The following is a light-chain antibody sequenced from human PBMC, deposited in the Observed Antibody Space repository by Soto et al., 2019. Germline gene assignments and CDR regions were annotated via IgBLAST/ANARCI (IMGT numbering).Light chain of an antibody. Sequence: QSVLTQPASVSGSPGQSITISCTGTSGDVKNYNLVSWYQQHPGKAPKLMIYEVNKWPSGVSNRFSGSKSGNTASLTISGLHAEDEADYYCCSYVGSSTSYVFGTGTKVTVL. CDR1: SGDVKNYNL. CDR2: EVN. CDR3: CSYVGSSTSYV. V-gene: IGLV2-23*02. J-gene: IGLJ1*01.